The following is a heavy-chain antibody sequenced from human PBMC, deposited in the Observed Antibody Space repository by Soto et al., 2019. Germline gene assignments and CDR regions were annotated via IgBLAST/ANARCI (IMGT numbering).Heavy chain of an antibody. V-gene: IGHV1-18*01. J-gene: IGHJ6*02. CDR2: ISAYNGNT. CDR1: GYTFTSYG. Sequence: QVQLVQSGAEVKKPGASVKVSCKASGYTFTSYGISWVRQAPGQGLEWMGWISAYNGNTNYAQELQGRVTMTTDTSTSTPYMELRSLRSDDTAVYYCARGGEYSNYVSVYYYYGMDVWGQGTTVTVSS. CDR3: ARGGEYSNYVSVYYYYGMDV. D-gene: IGHD4-4*01.